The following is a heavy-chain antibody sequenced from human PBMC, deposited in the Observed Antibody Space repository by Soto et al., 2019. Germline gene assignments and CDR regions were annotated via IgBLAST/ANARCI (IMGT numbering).Heavy chain of an antibody. V-gene: IGHV3-48*02. CDR1: GFTFSIYS. Sequence: EVQLVESGGGLVQPGGSLRLSCAASGFTFSIYSMNWVRQAPGKGLEWVSYISSGGSTIYYADSVKGRFTISRDNAKNSLDLQMNSLRDEDTAVYYCARDRAFSSSAGIDYWGQGTLVTVSS. J-gene: IGHJ4*02. CDR3: ARDRAFSSSAGIDY. CDR2: ISSGGSTI. D-gene: IGHD6-6*01.